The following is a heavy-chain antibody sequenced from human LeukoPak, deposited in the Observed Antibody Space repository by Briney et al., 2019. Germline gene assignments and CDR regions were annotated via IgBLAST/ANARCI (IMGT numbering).Heavy chain of an antibody. J-gene: IGHJ4*02. V-gene: IGHV4-38-2*02. CDR3: ARLWQLAPDY. CDR1: GYSINSGYY. CDR2: IYYSGST. Sequence: PAETLSLTCTVSGYSINSGYYWGWIRQPPGKGLEWIGSIYYSGSTYYNPSLKSRVTISVDTSKNQFSLKLSSVTAADTAVYYCARLWQLAPDYWGQGTLVTVSS. D-gene: IGHD6-6*01.